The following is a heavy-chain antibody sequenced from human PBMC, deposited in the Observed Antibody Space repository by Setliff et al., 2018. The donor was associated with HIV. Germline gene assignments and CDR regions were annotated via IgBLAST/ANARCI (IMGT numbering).Heavy chain of an antibody. J-gene: IGHJ3*02. D-gene: IGHD3-16*01. CDR1: GFTFSNYA. CDR2: ISGTGGLT. Sequence: GGSLRLSCSASGFTFSNYAMYWVRQAAGKGLEYVSSISGTGGLTSYADSLKGRFTISRDNAKKSLYLLMNSLSAEDSAVYYCTRGDYDYVWGSYGDAFDIWGQGTMVTVSS. V-gene: IGHV3-64*04. CDR3: TRGDYDYVWGSYGDAFDI.